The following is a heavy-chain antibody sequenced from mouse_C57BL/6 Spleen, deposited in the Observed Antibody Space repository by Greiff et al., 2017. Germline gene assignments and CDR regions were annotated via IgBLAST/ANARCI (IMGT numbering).Heavy chain of an antibody. D-gene: IGHD2-1*01. V-gene: IGHV1-50*01. J-gene: IGHJ4*01. CDR1: GYTFTSYW. Sequence: VQLQQPGAELVKPGASVKLSCKASGYTFTSYWMQWVKQRPGQGLEWIGEIDPSDSYTNYNQKFKGKATLTVDTSSSTAYMQLSSLTSEDSAVYYCARWRIYTYGMDYWGQGTSVTVSS. CDR3: ARWRIYTYGMDY. CDR2: IDPSDSYT.